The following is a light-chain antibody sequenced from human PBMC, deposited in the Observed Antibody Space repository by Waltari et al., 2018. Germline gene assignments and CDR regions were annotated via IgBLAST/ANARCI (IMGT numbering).Light chain of an antibody. Sequence: QSALTQPASVSGSPGPSITISCSGTDSDVGAYDFVSWYQQHPGKAPHLIIYEVSNRPSGISNRFSASKSGNTASLTISGLQAEDEVDYYCSSYTTSSAPGVFGTGTRVTVL. CDR1: DSDVGAYDF. V-gene: IGLV2-14*01. J-gene: IGLJ1*01. CDR2: EVS. CDR3: SSYTTSSAPGV.